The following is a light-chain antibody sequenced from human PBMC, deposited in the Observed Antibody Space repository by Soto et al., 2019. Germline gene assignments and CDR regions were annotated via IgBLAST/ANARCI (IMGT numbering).Light chain of an antibody. CDR1: QSIRYY. J-gene: IGKJ1*01. Sequence: DIQLTQSPPTLSASVGDRVTITCRASQSIRYYLAWYQQMPGKAPKLLIYGASSLQSGVPSRFSGSGSGTEFTITISSLQTDDFATYFCQHHNSYSQTFGQGTKVDIK. CDR2: GAS. V-gene: IGKV1-5*01. CDR3: QHHNSYSQT.